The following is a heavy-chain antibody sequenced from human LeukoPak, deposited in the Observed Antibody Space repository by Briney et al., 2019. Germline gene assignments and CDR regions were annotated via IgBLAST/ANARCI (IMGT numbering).Heavy chain of an antibody. D-gene: IGHD6-19*01. Sequence: SETLSLTCAVYGGSFSGYYWSWIRQPPGKGLEWIGEINHSGSTNYNPSLKSRVTISVDTSKNQFSLKLSSVTAADTAVYYCAILGAVAGIVLDYWGQGTLVTVSS. V-gene: IGHV4-34*01. CDR2: INHSGST. J-gene: IGHJ4*02. CDR3: AILGAVAGIVLDY. CDR1: GGSFSGYY.